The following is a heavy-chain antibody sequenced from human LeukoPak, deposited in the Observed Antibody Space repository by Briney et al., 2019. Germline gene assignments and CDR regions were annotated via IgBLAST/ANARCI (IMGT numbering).Heavy chain of an antibody. J-gene: IGHJ4*02. Sequence: GGSLRLSCATSTFTFSSYAMHWVRQAPGKGLEWVAVISFDGSKDYFADSVKGRFTISRDNSKNTMYLHMNSLRLEDTAVYYCARDPPVRSPRVGAIDYWGQGTLVTVSS. D-gene: IGHD3-10*01. CDR3: ARDPPVRSPRVGAIDY. V-gene: IGHV3-30-3*01. CDR1: TFTFSSYA. CDR2: ISFDGSKD.